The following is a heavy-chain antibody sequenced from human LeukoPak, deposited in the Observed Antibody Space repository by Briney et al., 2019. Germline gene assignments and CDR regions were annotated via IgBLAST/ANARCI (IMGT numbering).Heavy chain of an antibody. CDR2: IKQDGSEK. D-gene: IGHD6-6*01. Sequence: GGSLRLSCAASGFTFSSYWMSWVRQAPGKGLEWVANIKQDGSEKYYVDSVKGRFTISRDNAKNSLYLQMNSLRAEDTAVYYCATTPNSSSGSFDYWGQVTLVTVSS. CDR1: GFTFSSYW. V-gene: IGHV3-7*01. CDR3: ATTPNSSSGSFDY. J-gene: IGHJ4*02.